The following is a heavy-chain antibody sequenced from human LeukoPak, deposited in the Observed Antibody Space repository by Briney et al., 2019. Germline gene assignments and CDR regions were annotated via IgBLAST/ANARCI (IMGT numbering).Heavy chain of an antibody. CDR3: AKGCGSSSFWFDP. CDR2: IYYSGST. J-gene: IGHJ5*02. V-gene: IGHV4-39*07. CDR1: GGSISSSSYY. Sequence: SETLSLTCAVSGGSISSSSYYWGWIRQPPGKGLEWIGSIYYSGSTYYNSSLKSRVTISVGTSKNQFSLNLSSVTAADTGVYYCAKGCGSSSFWFDPWGQGTLVTVSS. D-gene: IGHD6-13*01.